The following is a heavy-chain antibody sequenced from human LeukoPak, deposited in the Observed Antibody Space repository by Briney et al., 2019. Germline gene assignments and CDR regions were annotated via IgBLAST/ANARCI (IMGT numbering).Heavy chain of an antibody. CDR3: ARDENGYVWGSFRA. CDR1: GFTFSSYA. D-gene: IGHD3-16*02. Sequence: GSLRLSCAASGFTFSSYAMSWVRQPPGKGLEWIGNIYYSGSTYYNPSLESRVTMSLDTSKNQFSLKLSSVTAADTAVYYCARDENGYVWGSFRAWGQGTLVTVSS. J-gene: IGHJ5*02. CDR2: IYYSGST. V-gene: IGHV4-39*07.